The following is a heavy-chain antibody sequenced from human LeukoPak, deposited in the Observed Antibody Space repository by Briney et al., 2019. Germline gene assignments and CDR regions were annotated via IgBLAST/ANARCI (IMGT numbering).Heavy chain of an antibody. CDR1: GYTFTSYA. CDR2: IIPIFGTA. CDR3: ARDSSTYYDFWSGIYYYHGMDV. D-gene: IGHD3-3*01. J-gene: IGHJ6*02. Sequence: ASVKVSCKASGYTFTSYAISWVRQAPGQGLEWMGGIIPIFGTANYAQKFQGRVTITADESTSTAYMELSSLRSEDTAVYYCARDSSTYYDFWSGIYYYHGMDVWGQGTTVTVSS. V-gene: IGHV1-69*13.